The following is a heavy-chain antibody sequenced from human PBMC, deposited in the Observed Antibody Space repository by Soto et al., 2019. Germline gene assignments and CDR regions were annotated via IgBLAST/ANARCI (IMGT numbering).Heavy chain of an antibody. D-gene: IGHD1-26*01. Sequence: ASVKVSCKASGGTFSSYTISWVRQAPGQGLEWMGRIIPILGIANYAQKFQGRVTITADKSTSTAYMELSSLRSEDTAVYYCARDSCTSYCYDNYYDLQSVSGRGSTVLGSS. CDR2: IIPILGIA. V-gene: IGHV1-69*04. J-gene: IGHJ6*02. CDR1: GGTFSSYT. CDR3: ARDSCTSYCYDNYYDLQSV.